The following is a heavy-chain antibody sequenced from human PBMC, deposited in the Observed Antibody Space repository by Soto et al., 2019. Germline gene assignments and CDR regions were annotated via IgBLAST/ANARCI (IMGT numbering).Heavy chain of an antibody. Sequence: SETLSLTCTVSGGSISSYYWSWIRQPPGKGLEWIGYIYYSGSTNYNPSLKSRVTISVDTSKNQFSLKLSSVTAADTAVYYCARVVDFWRGPHTPSWFDPWGQGTLVTVSS. CDR2: IYYSGST. D-gene: IGHD3-3*01. V-gene: IGHV4-59*01. CDR3: ARVVDFWRGPHTPSWFDP. J-gene: IGHJ5*02. CDR1: GGSISSYY.